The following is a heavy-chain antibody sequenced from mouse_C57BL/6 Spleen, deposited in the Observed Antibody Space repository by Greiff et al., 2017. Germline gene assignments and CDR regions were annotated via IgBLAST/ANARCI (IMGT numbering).Heavy chain of an antibody. CDR3: ARGAFITTVVAHWYFDV. J-gene: IGHJ1*03. Sequence: QVQLQQSGAELARPGASVKLSCKASGYTFTSYGISWVKQRTGQGLEWIGEIYPRSGNTHYNEKFKGKATLTADKSSSTAYMELRSLTSEDSAVYFCARGAFITTVVAHWYFDVWGTGTTVTVSS. V-gene: IGHV1-81*01. D-gene: IGHD1-1*01. CDR1: GYTFTSYG. CDR2: IYPRSGNT.